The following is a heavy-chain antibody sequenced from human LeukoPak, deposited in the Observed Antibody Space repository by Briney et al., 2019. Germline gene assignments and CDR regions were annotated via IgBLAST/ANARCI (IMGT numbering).Heavy chain of an antibody. Sequence: ASVKVSFKASGYTFTGYYMHWVRQAPGQGLEWMGWINPNSGDTKYSQKFQGRVTMTRDTSIRTAYIELTRLRSDDTAVYYCATQRGSYLWGTDFDYWGQGTLVTVSS. CDR2: INPNSGDT. CDR3: ATQRGSYLWGTDFDY. V-gene: IGHV1-2*02. J-gene: IGHJ4*02. CDR1: GYTFTGYY. D-gene: IGHD3-16*01.